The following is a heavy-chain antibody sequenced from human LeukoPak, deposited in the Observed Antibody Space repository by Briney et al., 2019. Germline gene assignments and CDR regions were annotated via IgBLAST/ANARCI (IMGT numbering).Heavy chain of an antibody. D-gene: IGHD2-2*01. CDR1: GYTFTGYY. V-gene: IGHV1-2*02. CDR2: INPNSGGT. J-gene: IGHJ6*02. Sequence: GASVKVSCKASGYTFTGYYMHWVRQAPGQGLEWMGWINPNSGGTNYAQKFQGRVTMTRDTSISTAYMELSRLRSGDTAVYYCAMVPAAMAYYYGMDVWGQGTTVTVSS. CDR3: AMVPAAMAYYYGMDV.